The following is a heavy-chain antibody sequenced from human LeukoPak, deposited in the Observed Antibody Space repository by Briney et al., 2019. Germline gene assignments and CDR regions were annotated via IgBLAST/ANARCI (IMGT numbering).Heavy chain of an antibody. CDR3: AKRAWVSSRHHDY. Sequence: GGSLRLSCAASGFTFSSYAMTWVRQAPGKGLEWVSAISGSGDNTYYADSVKGRFTISRDNSKNTLYLQMNSLRAEDTAVYYCAKRAWVSSRHHDYWGQGTLVTVSS. J-gene: IGHJ4*02. D-gene: IGHD2-2*01. CDR2: ISGSGDNT. V-gene: IGHV3-23*01. CDR1: GFTFSSYA.